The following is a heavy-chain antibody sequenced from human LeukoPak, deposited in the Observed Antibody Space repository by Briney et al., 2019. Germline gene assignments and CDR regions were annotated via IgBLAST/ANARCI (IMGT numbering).Heavy chain of an antibody. CDR1: GYSISSAYY. V-gene: IGHV4-38-2*01. CDR2: VYHSGST. CDR3: ARGRGYRNRGHYYYMDV. D-gene: IGHD1-14*01. J-gene: IGHJ6*03. Sequence: SETLSLTCAASGYSISSAYYWGWIRQPPGKGLEWIGSVYHSGSTYYKPSLQSRATISVDTSKNQFSLKLSSVTAADTAVYYCARGRGYRNRGHYYYMDVWGKGTTVTVSS.